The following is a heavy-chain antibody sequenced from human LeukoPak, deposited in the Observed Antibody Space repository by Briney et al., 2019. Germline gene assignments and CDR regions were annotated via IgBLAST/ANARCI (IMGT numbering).Heavy chain of an antibody. Sequence: GGSLRLSCAASGFTFNSYSMNWVRQAPGKGLEWVSSISSSSSYIYYADSVKGRFTISRDNAKNSLYLQMNSLRAEDTAVYYCARDGALDYGMDVWGQGTTVTVSS. CDR3: ARDGALDYGMDV. J-gene: IGHJ6*02. D-gene: IGHD3-16*01. CDR1: GFTFNSYS. V-gene: IGHV3-21*01. CDR2: ISSSSSYI.